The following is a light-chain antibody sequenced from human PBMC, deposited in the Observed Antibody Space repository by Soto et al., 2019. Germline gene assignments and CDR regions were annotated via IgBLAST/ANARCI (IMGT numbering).Light chain of an antibody. CDR1: SSDVGGYNY. CDR2: DVS. J-gene: IGLJ2*01. Sequence: QSVLTQPASVSGSPGQSITISCTGTSSDVGGYNYVSWYQHHPGKAPKLMIYDVSNRPSGVSNRFSGSKSGNTASLTISGLQAKDEADYYCSSYTSTNTVIFGGGTKLTVL. CDR3: SSYTSTNTVI. V-gene: IGLV2-14*03.